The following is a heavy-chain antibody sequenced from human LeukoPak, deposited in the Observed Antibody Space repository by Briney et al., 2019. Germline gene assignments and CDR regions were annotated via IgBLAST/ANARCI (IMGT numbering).Heavy chain of an antibody. V-gene: IGHV3-48*01. J-gene: IGHJ4*02. CDR2: ISSSSSTI. CDR1: GFTFSSYS. CDR3: ARDHGGNPLTFADY. D-gene: IGHD4-23*01. Sequence: GGSLRLSCAASGFTFSSYSMNWVRQAPGKGLEWVSYISSSSSTIYYADSVKGRFTISRDNAKNSLYLQMNSLGAEDTAVYYCARDHGGNPLTFADYWGQGTLVAVSS.